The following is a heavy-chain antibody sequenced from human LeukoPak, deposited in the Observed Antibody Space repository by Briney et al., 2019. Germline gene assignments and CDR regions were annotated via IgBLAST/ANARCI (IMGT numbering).Heavy chain of an antibody. V-gene: IGHV4-39*07. D-gene: IGHD3-10*01. Sequence: SETLSLTCTVSGGSISSSSYNWGWIRQPPGKGLEWIGSIYYSGSTYYNPSLKSRVTISVDASKNQFSLRLSSVTAADTAVYYCARDYYYASGIDYWAREPWSPSPQ. CDR2: IYYSGST. J-gene: IGHJ4*02. CDR1: GGSISSSSYN. CDR3: ARDYYYASGIDY.